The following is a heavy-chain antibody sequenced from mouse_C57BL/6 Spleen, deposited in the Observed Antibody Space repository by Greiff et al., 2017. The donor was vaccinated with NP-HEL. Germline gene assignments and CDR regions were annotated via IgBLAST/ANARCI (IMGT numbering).Heavy chain of an antibody. D-gene: IGHD2-3*01. CDR3: ARFDGYSPWAMDY. CDR2: ISYDGSN. V-gene: IGHV3-6*01. Sequence: ESGPGLVKPSQSLSLTCSVTGYSITSGYYWNWIRQFPGNKLEWMGYISYDGSNNYNPSLKNRISITRDTSKNQFFLKLNSVTTEDTATYYCARFDGYSPWAMDYWGQGTSVTVSS. J-gene: IGHJ4*01. CDR1: GYSITSGYY.